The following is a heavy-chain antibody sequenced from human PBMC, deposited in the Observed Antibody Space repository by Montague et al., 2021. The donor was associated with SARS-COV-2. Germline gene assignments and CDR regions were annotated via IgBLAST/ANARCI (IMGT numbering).Heavy chain of an antibody. V-gene: IGHV3-7*01. Sequence: SLRLSCAASGFTFSSYWMSWVRQAPGKGLEWAANIKQDGSEKYYVDSVKGRFTISRDNAKTSLFLQMNSLRAEDTAVYFCARSIWFGPFDYWGQGTLVTVSS. CDR1: GFTFSSYW. CDR2: IKQDGSEK. J-gene: IGHJ4*02. D-gene: IGHD3-10*01. CDR3: ARSIWFGPFDY.